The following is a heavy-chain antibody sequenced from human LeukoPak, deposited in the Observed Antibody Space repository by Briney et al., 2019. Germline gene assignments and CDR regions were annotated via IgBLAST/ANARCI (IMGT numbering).Heavy chain of an antibody. J-gene: IGHJ4*02. CDR1: GFTFSSYA. V-gene: IGHV3-23*01. Sequence: GGSLRLSCAASGFTFSSYAMTWVRQAPGKGLEWASSISGSGYSTYYADSVKGRFTISRDNSKNTLYLQMNSLRAEDTAVYYCAKYYCSGGSCYSSPFDYWGQGTLVTVSS. CDR2: ISGSGYST. D-gene: IGHD2-15*01. CDR3: AKYYCSGGSCYSSPFDY.